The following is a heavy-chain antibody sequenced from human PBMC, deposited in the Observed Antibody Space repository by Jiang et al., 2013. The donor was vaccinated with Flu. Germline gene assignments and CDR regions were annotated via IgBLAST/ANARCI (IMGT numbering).Heavy chain of an antibody. V-gene: IGHV3-9*01. CDR3: AKVSQYSSGWYGNFDY. CDR1: GFTFDDYA. CDR2: ISWNSGSI. D-gene: IGHD6-19*01. Sequence: VQLVESGGGLVQPGRSLRLSCAASGFTFDDYAMHWVRQAPGKGLEWVSGISWNSGSIGYADSVKGRFTISRDNAKNSLYLQMNSLRAEDTALYYCAKVSQYSSGWYGNFDYWGQGTLVTVSS. J-gene: IGHJ4*02.